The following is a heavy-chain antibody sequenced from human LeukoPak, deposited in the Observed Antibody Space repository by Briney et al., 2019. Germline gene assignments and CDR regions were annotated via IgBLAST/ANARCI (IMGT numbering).Heavy chain of an antibody. CDR1: GFTFSSYG. Sequence: PGRSLRLSCAASGFTFSSYGMHWVRQAPGKGLEWVAVISYDGSNKYYADSVKGRFTISRDNSKNTLYLQTNSLRAEDTAVYYCAKDTRGYSYGFSDVDYWGQGTLVTVSS. J-gene: IGHJ4*02. CDR2: ISYDGSNK. V-gene: IGHV3-30*18. CDR3: AKDTRGYSYGFSDVDY. D-gene: IGHD5-18*01.